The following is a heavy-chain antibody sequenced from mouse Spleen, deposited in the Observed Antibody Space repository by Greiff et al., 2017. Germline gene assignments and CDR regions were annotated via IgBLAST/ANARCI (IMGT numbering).Heavy chain of an antibody. CDR1: GYSITSGYY. J-gene: IGHJ4*01. CDR2: ISYDGSN. Sequence: EVHLVESGPGLVKPSQSLSLTCSVTGYSITSGYYWNWIRQFPGNKLEWMGYISYDGSNNYNPSLKNRISITRDTSKNQFFLKLNSVTTEDTATYYCARVRPNYYAMDYWGQGTSVTVSS. V-gene: IGHV3-6*01. CDR3: ARVRPNYYAMDY.